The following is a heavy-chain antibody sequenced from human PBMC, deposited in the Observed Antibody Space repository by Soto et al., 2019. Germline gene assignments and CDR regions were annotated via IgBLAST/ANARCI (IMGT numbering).Heavy chain of an antibody. CDR1: GGTFSSYA. Sequence: GASVKVSCKASGGTFSSYAISWVRQAPGQGLEWMGWINPNSGGTNYAQKFQGWVTMTRDTSFSTAYMELSRLRSDDTAVYYCARPSGGSGRFDAFDIWGQGTMVTVSS. CDR3: ARPSGGSGRFDAFDI. J-gene: IGHJ3*02. V-gene: IGHV1-2*04. CDR2: INPNSGGT. D-gene: IGHD6-19*01.